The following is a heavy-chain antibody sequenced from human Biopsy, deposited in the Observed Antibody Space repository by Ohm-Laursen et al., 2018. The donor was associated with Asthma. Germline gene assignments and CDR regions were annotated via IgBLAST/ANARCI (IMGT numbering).Heavy chain of an antibody. CDR3: ARCQVGYSSGWSLLLKKIYYSGMDV. Sequence: VASVKVSCKAPGGTFSNFAISWVRQAPGQGLEWLGGIMTVFGTTNYAQKFQGRDTITADESTSTAYMEMTSLRSEDTAIYYCARCQVGYSSGWSLLLKKIYYSGMDVWGQGTAVTVSS. V-gene: IGHV1-69*13. D-gene: IGHD6-19*01. J-gene: IGHJ6*02. CDR1: GGTFSNFA. CDR2: IMTVFGTT.